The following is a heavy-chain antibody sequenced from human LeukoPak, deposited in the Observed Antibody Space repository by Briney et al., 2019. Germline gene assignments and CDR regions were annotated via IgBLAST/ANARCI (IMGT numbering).Heavy chain of an antibody. CDR2: ISGSGGST. CDR3: ARVTYGSGTYGAFDY. J-gene: IGHJ4*02. D-gene: IGHD3-10*01. CDR1: GFTFSSYG. V-gene: IGHV3-23*01. Sequence: GGTLRLSCAASGFTFSSYGMSWVRQAPGKGLTWVSAISGSGGSTYYADSVKGRFTISRDNSKNTLYLQMNSLRAEDTAVYYCARVTYGSGTYGAFDYWGQGTLVTVSS.